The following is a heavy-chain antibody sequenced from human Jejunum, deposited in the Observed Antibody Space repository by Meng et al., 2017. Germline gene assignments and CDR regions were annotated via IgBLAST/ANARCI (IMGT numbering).Heavy chain of an antibody. CDR1: GFTFNSYS. D-gene: IGHD4-11*01. V-gene: IGHV3-21*01. Sequence: GGSLRLSSAASGFTFNSYSMNWVRQAPGKGLEWVSSISSRATYIYYADSVKGRFTISRDDAKNSLFLQMNSLTAEDTVVYYCARDLHEHEYSDYRIDYWGQGTLVTVSS. CDR2: ISSRATYI. CDR3: ARDLHEHEYSDYRIDY. J-gene: IGHJ4*02.